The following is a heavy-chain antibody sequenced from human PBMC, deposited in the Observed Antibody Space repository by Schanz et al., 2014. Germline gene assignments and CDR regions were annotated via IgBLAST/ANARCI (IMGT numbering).Heavy chain of an antibody. CDR2: ITYNGGTM. Sequence: EAQLLESGGGLVQPGGSLRLSCAASGITFSSHSFNWVRQAPGKGLEWISYITYNGGTMYYADSVKGRFTISRDNAKNSLILEMTSLSADDTALYCSARDRSYADIDYWGQGTPVTVSS. V-gene: IGHV3-48*01. CDR1: GITFSSHS. D-gene: IGHD1-26*01. CDR3: ARDRSYADIDY. J-gene: IGHJ4*02.